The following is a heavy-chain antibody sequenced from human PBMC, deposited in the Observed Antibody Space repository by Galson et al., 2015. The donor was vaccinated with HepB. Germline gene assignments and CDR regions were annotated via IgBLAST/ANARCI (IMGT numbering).Heavy chain of an antibody. Sequence: SLRLSCAASGFTFSSYAMSWVRQAPGKGLEWVSTISAPGGSTYYADSVKGRFTMSSDNVKNILYLQMNSLRADDTAVYYCAKDFARGRDFDWYDPVAYWGQGTLVTVSS. V-gene: IGHV3-23*01. CDR1: GFTFSSYA. CDR3: AKDFARGRDFDWYDPVAY. CDR2: ISAPGGST. D-gene: IGHD3-9*01. J-gene: IGHJ4*02.